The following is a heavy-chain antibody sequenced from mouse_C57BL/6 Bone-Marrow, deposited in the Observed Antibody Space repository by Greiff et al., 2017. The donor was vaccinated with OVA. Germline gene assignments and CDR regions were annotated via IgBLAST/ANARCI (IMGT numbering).Heavy chain of an antibody. CDR1: GYTFTDYE. Sequence: QVQLQQSGAELVRPGASVTLSCKASGYTFTDYEMHWVKQTPVHGLEWIGAIDPETGGTAYNQKFKGKAILTADKSSSTAYMELRSLTSEDSAVYYCTSRSFYYDYDDSAGFAYWGQGTLVTVSA. J-gene: IGHJ3*01. V-gene: IGHV1-15*01. CDR3: TSRSFYYDYDDSAGFAY. CDR2: IDPETGGT. D-gene: IGHD2-4*01.